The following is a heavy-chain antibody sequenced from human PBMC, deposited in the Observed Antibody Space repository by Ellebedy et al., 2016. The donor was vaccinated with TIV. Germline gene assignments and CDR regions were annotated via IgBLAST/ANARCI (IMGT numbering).Heavy chain of an antibody. V-gene: IGHV3-21*01. CDR2: ISRSGNYV. CDR1: GSSSSNFS. J-gene: IGHJ2*01. Sequence: GESLKISXTASGSSSSNFSMSWVRQVPGKGLEWVSSISRSGNYVYYADSLKGRLTISRDNANNSLFLHMNSLTGEDTAVYYCAKKARDWYFDVWGRGTLVTVSS. CDR3: AKKARDWYFDV.